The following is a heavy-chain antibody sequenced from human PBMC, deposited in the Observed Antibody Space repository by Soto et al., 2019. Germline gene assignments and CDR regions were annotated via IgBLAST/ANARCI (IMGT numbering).Heavy chain of an antibody. Sequence: PGGSLRLSCAASGFTFSSYSMNWVRQAPGKGLEWVSYISSSSSTIYYADSVKGRFTISRDNAKNSLYLQMNSLRDEDTAVYYCARGYDILTGYFLYYYYGMDVWGQGTTVTVSS. J-gene: IGHJ6*02. CDR1: GFTFSSYS. D-gene: IGHD3-9*01. V-gene: IGHV3-48*02. CDR3: ARGYDILTGYFLYYYYGMDV. CDR2: ISSSSSTI.